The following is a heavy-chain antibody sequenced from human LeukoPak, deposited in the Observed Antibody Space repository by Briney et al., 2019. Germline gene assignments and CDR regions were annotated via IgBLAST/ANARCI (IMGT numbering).Heavy chain of an antibody. V-gene: IGHV3-7*01. D-gene: IGHD3-10*01. CDR3: ARGGSHSFDY. CDR1: GFSFRVFW. J-gene: IGHJ4*02. Sequence: GGSLRLSCAASGFSFRVFWMTWVRKTPGKGPEWVANIKVDGSDKNYVDSVMGRFTISRDNAKNSLYLQMNSLRVEDTAVYYCARGGSHSFDYWGQGVLVTVSS. CDR2: IKVDGSDK.